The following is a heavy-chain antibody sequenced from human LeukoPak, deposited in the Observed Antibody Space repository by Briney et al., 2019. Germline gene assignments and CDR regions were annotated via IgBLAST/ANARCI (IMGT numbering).Heavy chain of an antibody. CDR1: RDSVSSNSAA. CDR3: AREGDIVVVVAATHDAFDI. CDR2: TYYRSKWYN. D-gene: IGHD2-15*01. J-gene: IGHJ3*02. V-gene: IGHV6-1*01. Sequence: SQTLSLTCAISRDSVSSNSAAWNWIRQSPSRGLEWLGRTYYRSKWYNDYAVSVKSRITINPDTSKNQFSLQLNSVTPEDTAVYYCAREGDIVVVVAATHDAFDIWGQGTMVTVSS.